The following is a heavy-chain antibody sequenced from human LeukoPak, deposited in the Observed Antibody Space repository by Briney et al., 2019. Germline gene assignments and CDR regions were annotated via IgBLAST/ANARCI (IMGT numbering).Heavy chain of an antibody. Sequence: ASVKVSCKASGGTFSSYTISWVRQAPGQGLEWMGGIIPIFGTANYAQEFQGRVTITADESTSTAYMELSSLRSEDTAVYYCARDSGYSSSWEFDYWGQGTLVTVSS. V-gene: IGHV1-69*13. CDR3: ARDSGYSSSWEFDY. CDR2: IIPIFGTA. J-gene: IGHJ4*02. CDR1: GGTFSSYT. D-gene: IGHD6-13*01.